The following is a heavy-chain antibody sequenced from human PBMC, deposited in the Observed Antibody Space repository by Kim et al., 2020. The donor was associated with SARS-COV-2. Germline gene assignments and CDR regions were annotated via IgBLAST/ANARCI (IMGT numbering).Heavy chain of an antibody. CDR2: ISSSGSTI. J-gene: IGHJ6*02. Sequence: GGSLRLSCAASGFTFSSYEMNWVRQAPGKGLEWVSYISSSGSTIYYADSVKGRFTISRDNAKNSLYLQMNSLRAEDTAVYYCAREVSVFGVVASRYYYYGMDVWGQGTTVTVSS. V-gene: IGHV3-48*03. CDR3: AREVSVFGVVASRYYYYGMDV. CDR1: GFTFSSYE. D-gene: IGHD3-3*01.